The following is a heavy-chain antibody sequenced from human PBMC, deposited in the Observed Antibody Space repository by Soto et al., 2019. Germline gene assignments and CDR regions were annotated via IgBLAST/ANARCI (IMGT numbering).Heavy chain of an antibody. V-gene: IGHV3-33*01. CDR3: AREGTHYDSSGILDY. CDR1: GFTFSSYG. Sequence: GGSLRLSCAASGFTFSSYGMHWVRQAPGKGLEWVAVIWYDGSNKYYADSVKGRFTISRDNSKNTLYLQMNSLRAEDTAVYYCAREGTHYDSSGILDYWGQGTLVTVSS. D-gene: IGHD3-22*01. J-gene: IGHJ4*02. CDR2: IWYDGSNK.